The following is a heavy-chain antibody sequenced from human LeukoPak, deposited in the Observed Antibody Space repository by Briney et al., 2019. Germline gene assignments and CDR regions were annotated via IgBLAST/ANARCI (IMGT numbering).Heavy chain of an antibody. CDR2: INPNSGGT. V-gene: IGHV1-2*02. Sequence: GASVKVSCKASGYTFTGYYMHWVRQAPGQGLEWMGWINPNSGGTNYAQKFQGRVTMTRDTSINTAYMELRRLRSDDTAGYYGGRGGGTIFGVINDWGQGTLVTVSP. CDR3: GRGGGTIFGVIND. CDR1: GYTFTGYY. J-gene: IGHJ4*02. D-gene: IGHD3-3*01.